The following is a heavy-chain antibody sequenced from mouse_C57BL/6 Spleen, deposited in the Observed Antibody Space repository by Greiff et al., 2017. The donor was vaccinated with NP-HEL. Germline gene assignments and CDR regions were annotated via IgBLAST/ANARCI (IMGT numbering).Heavy chain of an antibody. CDR2: INPNNGGT. CDR3: ARWGQLRLPFAY. J-gene: IGHJ3*01. V-gene: IGHV1-26*01. D-gene: IGHD3-2*02. CDR1: GYTFTDYY. Sequence: VQLQQSGPELVKPGASVKISCKASGYTFTDYYMNWVKQSHGKSLEWMGDINPNNGGTSYNQKFKGKATLTVDKSSSTAYMELRSLTSEDSAVYYCARWGQLRLPFAYWGQGTLVTVSA.